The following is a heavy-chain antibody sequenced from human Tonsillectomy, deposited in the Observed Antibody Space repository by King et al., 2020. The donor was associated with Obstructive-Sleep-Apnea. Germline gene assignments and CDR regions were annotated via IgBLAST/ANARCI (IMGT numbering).Heavy chain of an antibody. CDR2: IHHSGST. V-gene: IGHV4-4*02. Sequence: HVQLQESGPGLVKPSGTLSLTCAVSGGSISSTNWWSWVRQPPGKGLRWIGEIHHSGSTNYNPSLKSRVTISVDKSKNQFSLKLTSVTAADTAVYYCARVTWRPYDYGMDVWGQGTTVTVSS. CDR3: ARVTWRPYDYGMDV. J-gene: IGHJ6*02. CDR1: GGSISSTNW. D-gene: IGHD5-24*01.